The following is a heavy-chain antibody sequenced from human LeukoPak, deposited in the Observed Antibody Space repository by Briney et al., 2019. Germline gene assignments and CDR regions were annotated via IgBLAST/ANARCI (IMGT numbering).Heavy chain of an antibody. CDR2: LYTGGIS. J-gene: IGHJ4*02. D-gene: IGHD2-8*01. CDR1: GFSVTNNY. Sequence: GGSLRLSCEASGFSVTNNYMSWFRLAPGKGLEWVSVLYTGGISYYAGFVRGRFTISRDDSKNTLYLQMNNLRAEDTAIYYCTKMFTKDNWYGGPDYWGQGTLVTVSS. CDR3: TKMFTKDNWYGGPDY. V-gene: IGHV3-53*01.